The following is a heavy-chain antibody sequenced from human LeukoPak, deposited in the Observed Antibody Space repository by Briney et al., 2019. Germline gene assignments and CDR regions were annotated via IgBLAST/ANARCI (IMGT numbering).Heavy chain of an antibody. V-gene: IGHV3-69-1*01. Sequence: GGSLRLSCAASGFTFSDYYMNWVPQAPGKGLEWVSSISSSSTIYYADSVKGRFTISRDNAKNSLYLQMNSLRAEDTAVYYCARDPPRGTYDYWGQGTLVTVSS. CDR2: ISSSSTI. CDR1: GFTFSDYY. CDR3: ARDPPRGTYDY. J-gene: IGHJ4*02.